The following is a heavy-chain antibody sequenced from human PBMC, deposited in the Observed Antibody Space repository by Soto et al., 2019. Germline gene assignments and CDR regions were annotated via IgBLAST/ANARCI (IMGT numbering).Heavy chain of an antibody. V-gene: IGHV3-21*01. CDR1: GFTFSSYS. CDR2: ISSSRSYI. Sequence: GGSLRLSCAASGFTFSSYSMHWVRQAPGKGLEWVSSISSSRSYIYYADSVKGRFTISRDNAKNSLYLQMNSRRAGDTAVYYCARSPPHDYGYDYWGQGTLVTVSS. CDR3: ARSPPHDYGYDY. J-gene: IGHJ4*02. D-gene: IGHD4-17*01.